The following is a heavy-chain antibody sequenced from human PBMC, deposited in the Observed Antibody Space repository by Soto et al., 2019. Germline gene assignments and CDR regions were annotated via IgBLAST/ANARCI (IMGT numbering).Heavy chain of an antibody. D-gene: IGHD3-16*01. CDR2: INGYNGNT. V-gene: IGHV1-18*01. CDR3: ARMGDVPYYYYGMDV. J-gene: IGHJ6*02. CDR1: GYTFSTYG. Sequence: QVQLVQSGAEVKKPGASVKVSCKASGYTFSTYGISWVRQAPGQGIEWMGWINGYNGNTNYAPKLQGRITMTTDTSTTTAYMELRSLRSDDTAVYYCARMGDVPYYYYGMDVWGQGTTVTVSS.